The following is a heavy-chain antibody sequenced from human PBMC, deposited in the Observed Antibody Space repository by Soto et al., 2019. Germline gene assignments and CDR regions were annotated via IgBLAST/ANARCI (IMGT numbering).Heavy chain of an antibody. D-gene: IGHD5-12*01. V-gene: IGHV3-74*01. Sequence: EVQLVESGGGLVQPGGSLRLSCAAYGFTFSNSRIHWVRQAPGKGLVWVSRLHNEEMKTGYADSVKGRFTISRDNAKNTVYLQMNSRRAEDTGVYYCTREPGYNGHEWRFDYWGQGTLVTVSS. CDR1: GFTFSNSR. CDR3: TREPGYNGHEWRFDY. J-gene: IGHJ4*02. CDR2: LHNEEMKT.